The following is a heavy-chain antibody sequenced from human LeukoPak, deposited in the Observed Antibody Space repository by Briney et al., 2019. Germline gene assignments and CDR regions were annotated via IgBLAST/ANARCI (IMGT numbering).Heavy chain of an antibody. D-gene: IGHD6-13*01. CDR2: IYYSVST. Sequence: SETLSLTCTVSGGAISSGDYYWSWIRQPPGKGLQWIGYIYYSVSTYYNPSLKSRVTISVDTSKNQFSLKLSSVTAADTAVYYCARAALPYSTAGGAFDYWGQGTLVTVSS. CDR3: ARAALPYSTAGGAFDY. CDR1: GGAISSGDYY. V-gene: IGHV4-30-4*01. J-gene: IGHJ4*02.